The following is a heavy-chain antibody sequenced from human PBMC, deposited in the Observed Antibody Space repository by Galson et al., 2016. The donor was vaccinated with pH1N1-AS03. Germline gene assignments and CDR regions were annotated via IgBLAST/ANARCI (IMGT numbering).Heavy chain of an antibody. CDR1: GFTFDAYA. CDR2: ISSGSGTI. V-gene: IGHV3-48*01. Sequence: SLRLSCAASGFTFDAYAIHWVRQAPGKGLEWVSYISSGSGTIYYADSVKGRFTISRDRTSLSLQMNSLRAEDTAVYYCARENWNYVAFDIWGQGTMVTVSS. D-gene: IGHD1-7*01. J-gene: IGHJ3*02. CDR3: ARENWNYVAFDI.